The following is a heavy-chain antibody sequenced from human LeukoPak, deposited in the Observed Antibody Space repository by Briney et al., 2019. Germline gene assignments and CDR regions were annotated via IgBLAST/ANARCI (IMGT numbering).Heavy chain of an antibody. CDR2: IYPGGTT. V-gene: IGHV3-53*01. Sequence: PGGSLRLSCAASGFTVSSYYMTWVRQAPGKGLEWVSVIYPGGTTYYADSVKGRFAISRDNSKNTVYLQMNSPRADDTAVYYCARDSSSSWSRNDMDVWGQGTTVTVSS. D-gene: IGHD6-13*01. CDR1: GFTVSSYY. J-gene: IGHJ6*02. CDR3: ARDSSSSWSRNDMDV.